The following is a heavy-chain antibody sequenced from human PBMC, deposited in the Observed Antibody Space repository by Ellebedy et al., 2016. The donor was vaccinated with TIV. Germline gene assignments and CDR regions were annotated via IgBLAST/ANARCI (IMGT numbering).Heavy chain of an antibody. J-gene: IGHJ6*02. Sequence: ASVKVSXKASSYSFINYGVTWLRQAPGQGLEWMGWISVYNGDTYYAQKLQDRVTMATDTSTSTVYMELRSLTSDDTAVYFCAREGHCSAGSCYYYGMDVWGQGTTVTVSS. CDR2: ISVYNGDT. CDR1: SYSFINYG. CDR3: AREGHCSAGSCYYYGMDV. D-gene: IGHD2-15*01. V-gene: IGHV1-18*04.